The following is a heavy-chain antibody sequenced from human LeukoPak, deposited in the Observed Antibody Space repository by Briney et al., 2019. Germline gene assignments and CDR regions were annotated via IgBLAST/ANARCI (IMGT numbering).Heavy chain of an antibody. J-gene: IGHJ5*02. CDR1: GGSFSGYY. D-gene: IGHD5-18*01. Sequence: SETPSLTCAVYGGSFSGYYWSWIRQPPGKGLEWIGEINHSGSTKYNPSLKSRVTISLDTSKNQFSLKLSSVTAADTAVYYCARGRFYSYGYWWFDPWGQGTLVTVSS. V-gene: IGHV4-34*01. CDR2: INHSGST. CDR3: ARGRFYSYGYWWFDP.